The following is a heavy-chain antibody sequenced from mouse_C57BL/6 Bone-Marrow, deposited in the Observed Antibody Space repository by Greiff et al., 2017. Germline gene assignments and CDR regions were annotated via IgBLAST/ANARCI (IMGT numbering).Heavy chain of an antibody. J-gene: IGHJ1*03. CDR3: AIYYYGSSYV. CDR2: IYPGSGST. D-gene: IGHD1-1*01. Sequence: QVQLQQPGAELVRPGASVKMSCKASGYTFTSYWITWVKQTPGQGLEWIGDIYPGSGSTNYNEKFKSKATLTVDTSSSTAYIQLSSLTSEDSAVYYCAIYYYGSSYVWGTGTTVTVSS. V-gene: IGHV1-55*01. CDR1: GYTFTSYW.